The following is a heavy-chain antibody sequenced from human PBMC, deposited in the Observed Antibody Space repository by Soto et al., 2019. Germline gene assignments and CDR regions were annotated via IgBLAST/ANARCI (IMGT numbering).Heavy chain of an antibody. V-gene: IGHV4-39*01. CDR2: IYYSGST. J-gene: IGHJ5*02. Sequence: QLQLQESGPGLVKPSETLSLTCTVSGGSISSSSYYWGWIRQPPGKGLEWIGSIYYSGSTYYNPSLKRRVTISLDTSKNQFSLKLSSVTAADTAVYYCAKTNRNWFDPWGQGTLVTVSS. CDR3: AKTNRNWFDP. D-gene: IGHD2-8*01. CDR1: GGSISSSSYY.